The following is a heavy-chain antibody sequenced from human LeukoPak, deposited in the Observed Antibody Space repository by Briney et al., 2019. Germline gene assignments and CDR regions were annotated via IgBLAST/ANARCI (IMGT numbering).Heavy chain of an antibody. D-gene: IGHD1-26*01. CDR2: TYYRSKWYN. CDR3: AAEVGDYVDY. J-gene: IGHJ4*02. Sequence: SQTLSLTCAISGDSVSSNSAAWNWIRQSPSRGLEWLGRTYYRSKWYNDYAVSVKSRISINPDTSKNQFSLKLSSVTAADTAVYYCAAEVGDYVDYWGQGTLVTVSS. V-gene: IGHV6-1*01. CDR1: GDSVSSNSAA.